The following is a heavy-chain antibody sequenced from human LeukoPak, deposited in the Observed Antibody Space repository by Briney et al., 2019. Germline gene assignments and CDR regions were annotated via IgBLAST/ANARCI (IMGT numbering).Heavy chain of an antibody. V-gene: IGHV3-23*01. D-gene: IGHD6-13*01. Sequence: PGGSLRLSCAASGFTFSSYAMSWVRQAPGKGLEWVSAISGSGGSTYYADSVKGRFAISRDNSKNTLYLQMNSLRAEDTAVYYCAKPPRWQQLPRFDYWGQGTLVTVSS. J-gene: IGHJ4*02. CDR1: GFTFSSYA. CDR2: ISGSGGST. CDR3: AKPPRWQQLPRFDY.